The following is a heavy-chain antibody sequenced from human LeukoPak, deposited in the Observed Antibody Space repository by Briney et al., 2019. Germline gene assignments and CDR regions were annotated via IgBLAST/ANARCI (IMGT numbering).Heavy chain of an antibody. V-gene: IGHV3-74*01. Sequence: AGSLRLSCAASGFTFSTYWMHWVRQAPGKRLVWVSRIKSDGGTNYADSVKGRFTISRDNAKKTVSLQMNSLRPEDTGVYYCARAPSEIGGYYPEYFRHWGQGTLVTVSS. D-gene: IGHD3-22*01. CDR3: ARAPSEIGGYYPEYFRH. CDR2: IKSDGGT. CDR1: GFTFSTYW. J-gene: IGHJ1*01.